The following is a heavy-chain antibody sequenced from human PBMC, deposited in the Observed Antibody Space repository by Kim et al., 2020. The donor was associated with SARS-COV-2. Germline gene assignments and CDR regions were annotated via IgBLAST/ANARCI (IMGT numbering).Heavy chain of an antibody. Sequence: SKKGYVDSVKGRFTISRDNAKNSVYLQMNSLTADDTAVYYCARDLQYIDYWGQGTLVTVSS. CDR3: ARDLQYIDY. J-gene: IGHJ4*02. CDR2: SKK. V-gene: IGHV3-7*03.